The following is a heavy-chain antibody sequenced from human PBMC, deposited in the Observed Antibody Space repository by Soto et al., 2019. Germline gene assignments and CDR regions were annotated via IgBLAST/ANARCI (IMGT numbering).Heavy chain of an antibody. J-gene: IGHJ4*02. CDR2: ISYDGSNK. V-gene: IGHV3-30*18. D-gene: IGHD6-13*01. CDR3: AKDMPPSGIAAAGLGY. Sequence: GGSLRLSCAASGFTFSSYGMHWVRQAPGKGLEWVAVISYDGSNKYYADSVKGRFTISRDNSKNTLYLQMNSLRAEDTAVYYCAKDMPPSGIAAAGLGYWGQGTLVTVSS. CDR1: GFTFSSYG.